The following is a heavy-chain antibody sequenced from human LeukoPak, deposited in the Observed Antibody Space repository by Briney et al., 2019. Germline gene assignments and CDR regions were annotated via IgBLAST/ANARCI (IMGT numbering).Heavy chain of an antibody. CDR1: GYTFTSYD. J-gene: IGHJ4*02. CDR2: MNPNSGNT. V-gene: IGHV1-8*01. Sequence: ASVKVSCKASGYTFTSYDINWVRQATGQGLEWMGWMNPNSGNTGYAQKFQGRVTMTRNTSISTAYMELSGLRSEDTAVYYCAITTGGGGSYYFDYWGQGTLVTVSS. D-gene: IGHD1-26*01. CDR3: AITTGGGGSYYFDY.